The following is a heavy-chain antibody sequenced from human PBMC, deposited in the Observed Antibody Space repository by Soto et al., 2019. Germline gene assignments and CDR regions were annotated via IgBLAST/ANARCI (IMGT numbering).Heavy chain of an antibody. Sequence: GSLRLSCAASGFPFSSYDMHWVRQATGKGLEWVSAIGTSVDTYYPGSVKGRFTISRENAKNSLYLQMNSLRAGDTAVYYCARSKGFTSCYYYYGMDVWGHGKTVT. CDR1: GFPFSSYD. J-gene: IGHJ6*02. V-gene: IGHV3-13*01. CDR2: IGTSVDT. CDR3: ARSKGFTSCYYYYGMDV. D-gene: IGHD3-16*02.